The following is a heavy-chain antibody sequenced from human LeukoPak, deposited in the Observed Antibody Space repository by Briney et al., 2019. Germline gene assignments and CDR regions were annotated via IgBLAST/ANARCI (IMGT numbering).Heavy chain of an antibody. CDR2: ISYDGSNK. J-gene: IGHJ4*02. D-gene: IGHD6-19*01. V-gene: IGHV3-30*18. CDR1: GFNFKNYW. Sequence: GGSLRLSCAASGFNFKNYWMRWVRQAPGKGLEWVAVISYDGSNKYYADSVKGRFTISRDNSKNTLYLQMNSLRAEDTAVYYCAKDRRAVAGTSERYYFDYWGQGTLVTVSS. CDR3: AKDRRAVAGTSERYYFDY.